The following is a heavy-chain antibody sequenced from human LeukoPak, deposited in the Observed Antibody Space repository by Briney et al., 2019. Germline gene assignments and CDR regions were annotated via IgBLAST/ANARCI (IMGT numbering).Heavy chain of an antibody. CDR3: TTALGLTGVYYYYYGMDV. CDR2: IKSKTDGGTT. V-gene: IGHV3-15*07. D-gene: IGHD7-27*01. CDR1: GFTFSNAW. Sequence: GGSLRLFCAASGFTFSNAWMNWVRQAPGKGLEWVGRIKSKTDGGTTDYAAPVKGRFTISRDDSKNTLYLQMNSLKTEDTAVYYCTTALGLTGVYYYYYGMDVWGQGTTVTVSS. J-gene: IGHJ6*02.